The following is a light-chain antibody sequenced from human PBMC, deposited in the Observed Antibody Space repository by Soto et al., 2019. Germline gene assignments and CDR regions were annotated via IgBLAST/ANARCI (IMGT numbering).Light chain of an antibody. CDR3: QQRSNWPPIT. Sequence: EIVFTQSPATLSLSPGARATLSCRASQSVSSYLVWYHQKPGQAPRLLIYDASNRATGIPARFSGSGSGTDFTLTISSLEPEDFAVYYCQQRSNWPPITFGQGTRLEIK. V-gene: IGKV3-11*01. J-gene: IGKJ5*01. CDR2: DAS. CDR1: QSVSSY.